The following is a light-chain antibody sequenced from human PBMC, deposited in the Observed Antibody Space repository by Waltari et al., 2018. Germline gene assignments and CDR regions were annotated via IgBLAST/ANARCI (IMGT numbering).Light chain of an antibody. CDR2: EVS. CDR3: SSYTSSNTWV. V-gene: IGLV2-18*02. J-gene: IGLJ3*02. CDR1: RSDVGSYNR. Sequence: QSALTQPPSVSGSPGQSVTISCTGTRSDVGSYNRVSWYQQSPGPAPKHMIYEVSNRPSGVPDRFSGSKSGNTASLPISGLQAEDEADYYCSSYTSSNTWVFGGGTKLTVL.